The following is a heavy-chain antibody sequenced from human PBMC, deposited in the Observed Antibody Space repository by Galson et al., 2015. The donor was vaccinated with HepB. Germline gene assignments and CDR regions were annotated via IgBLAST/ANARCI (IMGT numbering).Heavy chain of an antibody. Sequence: SLRLSCAASGFTFSTYAMTWVRQTPEKGLEWLSSITGNGIDTYHADSVKGRFTISRDNSKNTLFLQMHSLRADDTAMYFCARAPEAGGDGPSRFHVSCRGQGARVTVPS. CDR3: ARAPEAGGDGPSRFHVSC. J-gene: IGHJ4*02. D-gene: IGHD5-24*01. CDR1: GFTFSTYA. CDR2: ITGNGIDT. V-gene: IGHV3-23*01.